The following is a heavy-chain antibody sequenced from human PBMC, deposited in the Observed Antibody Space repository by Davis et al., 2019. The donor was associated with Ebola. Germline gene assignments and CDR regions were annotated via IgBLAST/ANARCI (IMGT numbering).Heavy chain of an antibody. J-gene: IGHJ6*04. Sequence: AASVKVSCKASGYTFTSYGISWVRQAPGQGLEWMGWISAYNGNTNYAQKLQGRVTMTTDTSTSTAYMELRSLRSDDTAVYYCAGDQASSGSDYEVYYYGMDVWGKGTTVTVSS. V-gene: IGHV1-18*01. CDR1: GYTFTSYG. CDR2: ISAYNGNT. CDR3: AGDQASSGSDYEVYYYGMDV. D-gene: IGHD1-26*01.